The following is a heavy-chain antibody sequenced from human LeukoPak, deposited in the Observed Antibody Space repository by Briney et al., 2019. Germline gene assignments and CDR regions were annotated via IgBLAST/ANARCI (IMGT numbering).Heavy chain of an antibody. CDR3: AREPYCSGGSCHTALDY. CDR2: IWYDGSNK. J-gene: IGHJ4*02. CDR1: GFTFSSYG. Sequence: GGSLRLSCAASGFTFSSYGMHWVRQAPGKGLKWVAVIWYDGSNKYYADSVKGRFTISRDNSKNTLYLQMNSLRAEGTAVYYCAREPYCSGGSCHTALDYWGQGTLVTVSS. D-gene: IGHD2-15*01. V-gene: IGHV3-33*01.